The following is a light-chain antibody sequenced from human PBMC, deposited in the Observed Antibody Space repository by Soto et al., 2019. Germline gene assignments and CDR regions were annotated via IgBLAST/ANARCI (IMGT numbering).Light chain of an antibody. CDR1: QSISSY. Sequence: DIQMTQSPSSLSASVGDRVTITCRASQSISSYLNWYQQKPGKAPKLLIYAASSLQSGVPSRFRCNGTWTDFPLNNKRLPPEDFSTYYRQPSLRNPPTFGQGTKGEIQ. V-gene: IGKV1-39*01. J-gene: IGKJ1*01. CDR2: AAS. CDR3: QPSLRNPPT.